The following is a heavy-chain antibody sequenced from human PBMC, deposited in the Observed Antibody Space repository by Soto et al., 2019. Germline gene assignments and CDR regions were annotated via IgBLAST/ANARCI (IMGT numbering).Heavy chain of an antibody. V-gene: IGHV1-2*04. CDR2: INLNSGGT. CDR3: ARAKLTGDYYYYMDV. CDR1: GYTFTGYY. Sequence: ASVKVSCKASGYTFTGYYMHWVRQAPGQGLEWMGWINLNSGGTNYAQKFQGWVTMTRDTSISTAYMELSRLRSDDTAVYYCARAKLTGDYYYYMDVWGKGTTVTVSS. J-gene: IGHJ6*03. D-gene: IGHD7-27*01.